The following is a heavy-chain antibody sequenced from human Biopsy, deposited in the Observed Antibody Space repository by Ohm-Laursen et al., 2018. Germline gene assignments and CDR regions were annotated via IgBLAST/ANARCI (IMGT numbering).Heavy chain of an antibody. CDR1: GDSISSYY. J-gene: IGHJ2*01. V-gene: IGHV4-59*01. Sequence: GTLSLACTVSGDSISSYYWSWIRQSPGKGLEWIGYVYYTGSTGYNPSLQSRVTISVDTSKNHFSLRLRSVTPADTAIYYCARDRGYYSDRTVPGYFDLWGRGTLVTVSS. D-gene: IGHD3-22*01. CDR3: ARDRGYYSDRTVPGYFDL. CDR2: VYYTGST.